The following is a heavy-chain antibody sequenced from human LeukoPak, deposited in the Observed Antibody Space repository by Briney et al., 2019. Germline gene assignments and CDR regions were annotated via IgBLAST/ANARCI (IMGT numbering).Heavy chain of an antibody. CDR1: GFTFSSYS. V-gene: IGHV3-21*01. CDR3: ARDPSVVPAAVNWFDP. Sequence: GGSLRLSCAASGFTFSSYSMHWVRQAPGKGLEWVSSISSTGTYIYYADSVKGRFTISRDNAKNSLYLQMNSLRAEDTAVYYCARDPSVVPAAVNWFDPWGQGTLVTVSS. D-gene: IGHD2-2*01. CDR2: ISSTGTYI. J-gene: IGHJ5*02.